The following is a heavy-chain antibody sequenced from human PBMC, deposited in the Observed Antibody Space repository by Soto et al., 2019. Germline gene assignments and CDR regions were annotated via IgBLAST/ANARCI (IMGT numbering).Heavy chain of an antibody. Sequence: SETLSLTCAVYGGPFNNYYWSWIRQSPTKGLEWIGEINHTGSPNYNPSLRSRVTISIDTSKKQISLKLNSVTAADTAVYYCASQVGIPNNRVGVVWGQGTLVTVSS. D-gene: IGHD2-21*01. CDR1: GGPFNNYY. CDR2: INHTGSP. CDR3: ASQVGIPNNRVGVV. J-gene: IGHJ4*02. V-gene: IGHV4-34*01.